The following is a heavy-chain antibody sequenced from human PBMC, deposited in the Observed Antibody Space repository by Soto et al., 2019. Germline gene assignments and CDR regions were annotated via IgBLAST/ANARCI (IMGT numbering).Heavy chain of an antibody. D-gene: IGHD2-15*01. Sequence: ASVKVSCKASGYTFTRYTMNWVRQAPGQMLEWMGWINPDNGNTKSSQKFQDRVIITRDTSASTAYMDLSSLRSEDTAVYYCARGIATGQLDPWGQGTLVTVSS. CDR1: GYTFTRYT. CDR2: INPDNGNT. J-gene: IGHJ5*02. CDR3: ARGIATGQLDP. V-gene: IGHV1-3*01.